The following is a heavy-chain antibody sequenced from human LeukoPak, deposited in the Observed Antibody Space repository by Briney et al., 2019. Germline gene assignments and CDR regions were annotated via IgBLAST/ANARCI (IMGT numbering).Heavy chain of an antibody. Sequence: GGSLRLSCAASGFTFSYNWMHWVRQAPGKGLVWVSRISSDGRTTHYADSVKGRFTISRDSAKNTLFLQMNDLRAEDTAVYFCLGYYSGSPNWGQGTLVTVSS. V-gene: IGHV3-74*01. D-gene: IGHD3-10*01. CDR2: ISSDGRTT. CDR1: GFTFSYNW. J-gene: IGHJ4*02. CDR3: LGYYSGSPN.